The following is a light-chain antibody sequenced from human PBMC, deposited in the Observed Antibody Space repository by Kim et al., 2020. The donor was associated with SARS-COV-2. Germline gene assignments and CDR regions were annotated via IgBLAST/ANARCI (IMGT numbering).Light chain of an antibody. CDR3: QAWDSRV. Sequence: SYELTQPPSVSVSPGQTASITCSGDKLGDKYTCWYQQRPGQSPVLVIYQDTKRTSGIPERFSGSNSGNTATLTISGTQAIDEADYYCQAWDSRVCGGGTK. CDR2: QDT. J-gene: IGLJ3*02. CDR1: KLGDKY. V-gene: IGLV3-1*01.